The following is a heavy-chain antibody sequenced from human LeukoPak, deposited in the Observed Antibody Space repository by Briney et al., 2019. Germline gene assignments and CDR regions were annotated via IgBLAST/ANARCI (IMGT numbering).Heavy chain of an antibody. CDR1: GGSFSGYY. Sequence: SETLSLTCAVYGGSFSGYYWSWIRQPPGKGLEWIGEINHSGSTNYNPSLKSRVTISVDTSKNQFSLKLNSLTAADTAVYYCARAFSAWPHAFDIWGQGTMVTVSS. J-gene: IGHJ3*02. CDR2: INHSGST. CDR3: ARAFSAWPHAFDI. D-gene: IGHD6-19*01. V-gene: IGHV4-34*01.